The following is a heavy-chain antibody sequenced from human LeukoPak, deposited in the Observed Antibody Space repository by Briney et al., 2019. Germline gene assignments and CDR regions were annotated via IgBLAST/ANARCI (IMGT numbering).Heavy chain of an antibody. CDR2: ISWNSGRI. CDR1: GFTFDDYA. D-gene: IGHD3-10*01. CDR3: ARFTRSASYEVY. Sequence: PGGSLRLSCAASGFTFDDYAMHWVRQAPGKGLEWVSGISWNSGRIGYADSVKGRFTISRDNAKNSVYLEMKSLRVEDTAIYYCARFTRSASYEVYWGQGTLVTVSS. J-gene: IGHJ4*02. V-gene: IGHV3-9*01.